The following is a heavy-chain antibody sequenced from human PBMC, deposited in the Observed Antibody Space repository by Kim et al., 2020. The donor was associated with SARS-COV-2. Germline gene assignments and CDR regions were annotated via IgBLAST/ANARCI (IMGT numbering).Heavy chain of an antibody. CDR3: ARAGRDYSNYVTSYGMDV. D-gene: IGHD4-4*01. V-gene: IGHV3-74*01. CDR2: INSNGSST. Sequence: GGSLRLSCAASGFTFSSYWMHWVRQAPGKGLVWVSRINSNGSSTSYADSVKGRFTISRDNAKNTLYLQMNSLRAEDTAVYYCARAGRDYSNYVTSYGMDVWGQGTTVTVTS. J-gene: IGHJ6*02. CDR1: GFTFSSYW.